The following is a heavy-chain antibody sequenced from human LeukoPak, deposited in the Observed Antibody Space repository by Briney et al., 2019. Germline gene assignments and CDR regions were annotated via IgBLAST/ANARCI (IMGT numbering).Heavy chain of an antibody. CDR2: ISSSSSYI. V-gene: IGHV3-21*01. CDR1: GFSFRTSG. CDR3: ARPDEQQLVRDAFDI. D-gene: IGHD6-13*01. J-gene: IGHJ3*02. Sequence: GRSLRLSCAAPGFSFRTSGMHWVRQAPGKGLEWVSSISSSSSYIYYADSVKGRFTISGDNAKNSLYLQMNSLRAEDTAVYYCARPDEQQLVRDAFDIWGQGTMVTVSS.